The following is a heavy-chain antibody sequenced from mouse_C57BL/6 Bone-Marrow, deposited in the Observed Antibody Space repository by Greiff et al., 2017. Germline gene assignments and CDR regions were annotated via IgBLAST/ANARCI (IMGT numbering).Heavy chain of an antibody. V-gene: IGHV1-63*01. CDR2: IYPGGSYT. J-gene: IGHJ2*01. Sequence: QVQLQQSGAELVRPGTSVKMSCKASGYTFTNYWIGWVKQRPGHGLEWIGDIYPGGSYTNDNEKFKGKATLTADKSSRPAYMQFSSLTSEDSAIYYCARKKTANYFDYWGQGTTLTVSS. CDR3: ARKKTANYFDY. CDR1: GYTFTNYW.